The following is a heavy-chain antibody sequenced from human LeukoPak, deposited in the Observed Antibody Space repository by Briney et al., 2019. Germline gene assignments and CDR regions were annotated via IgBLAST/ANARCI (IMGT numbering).Heavy chain of an antibody. Sequence: ASVKVSCKASGYTSTGYYLHWVRQAPGQGLEWMGCVNPNSGDTNYAQKFQGSVTMTRDTSISTVYMELSRLRSDDTAVYYCARASGSYWWFDSWGQGTLVTVSS. D-gene: IGHD1-26*01. J-gene: IGHJ5*01. CDR2: VNPNSGDT. V-gene: IGHV1-2*02. CDR3: ARASGSYWWFDS. CDR1: GYTSTGYY.